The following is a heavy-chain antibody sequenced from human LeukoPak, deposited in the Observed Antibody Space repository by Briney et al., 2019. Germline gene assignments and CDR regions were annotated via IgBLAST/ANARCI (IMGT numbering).Heavy chain of an antibody. Sequence: SETLSLTCAVYGGSFSGYYWSWIRQPPRKGLEWIGEISDSGSTNYNPSLKSRVTISVDTSKNQFSLKLSSVTAAGTAVYYCARRGPRNYDYVWGSYRYTNGGYFDYWGQGTLVTVSS. J-gene: IGHJ4*02. CDR1: GGSFSGYY. CDR3: ARRGPRNYDYVWGSYRYTNGGYFDY. D-gene: IGHD3-16*02. V-gene: IGHV4-34*01. CDR2: ISDSGST.